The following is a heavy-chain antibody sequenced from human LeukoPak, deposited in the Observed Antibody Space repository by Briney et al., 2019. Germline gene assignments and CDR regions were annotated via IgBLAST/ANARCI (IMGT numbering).Heavy chain of an antibody. Sequence: SETLSLTCTVSGDSISSSRHSWGWIRQPPGKGLEWIGSIYYRGSTHYSPSLMGRVTISVDTSKSQFSLKLISVTAADTAVYYCARTPPIMVRGVWAFDIWGQGTMVTVSS. CDR1: GDSISSSRHS. J-gene: IGHJ3*02. D-gene: IGHD3-10*01. CDR2: IYYRGST. V-gene: IGHV4-39*01. CDR3: ARTPPIMVRGVWAFDI.